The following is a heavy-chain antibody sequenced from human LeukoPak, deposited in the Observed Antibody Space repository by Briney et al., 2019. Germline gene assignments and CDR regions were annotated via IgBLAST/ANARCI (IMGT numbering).Heavy chain of an antibody. Sequence: GGSLRLSCAASGFTFSSYWMHWVRQAPGKGLVWVSRINTDGSSTNYADSVKGRFTISRDNAKNTLYLQMNSLRAEDTAVYYCAKEKLLPRDFDYWGQGTLVTVSS. CDR3: AKEKLLPRDFDY. CDR1: GFTFSSYW. J-gene: IGHJ4*02. V-gene: IGHV3-74*01. CDR2: INTDGSST. D-gene: IGHD2-15*01.